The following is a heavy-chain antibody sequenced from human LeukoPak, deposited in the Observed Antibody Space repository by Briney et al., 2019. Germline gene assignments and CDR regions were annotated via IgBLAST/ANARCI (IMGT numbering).Heavy chain of an antibody. CDR3: ARGDYGDLFDY. Sequence: SVKVSCKASGGTFSSYAISWVRQAPGQGLEWMGRIIPILGIANYAQKFQGRVTITADKSTSTAYMELSSLRSEDTAVYYCARGDYGDLFDYWGQGTLVTVSS. CDR1: GGTFSSYA. V-gene: IGHV1-69*04. J-gene: IGHJ4*02. CDR2: IIPILGIA. D-gene: IGHD4-17*01.